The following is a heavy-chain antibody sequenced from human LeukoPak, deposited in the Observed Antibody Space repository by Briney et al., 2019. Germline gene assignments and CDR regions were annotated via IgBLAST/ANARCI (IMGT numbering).Heavy chain of an antibody. CDR2: IYYSGGT. Sequence: WVRQPPGKGLEWIGSIYYSGGTYYNPSLKSRVTISVDTSKNQFSLNLSSVTAADTAVYYCARRRTVTVDYWGQGTLVTVSS. D-gene: IGHD4-11*01. V-gene: IGHV4-39*01. CDR3: ARRRTVTVDY. J-gene: IGHJ4*02.